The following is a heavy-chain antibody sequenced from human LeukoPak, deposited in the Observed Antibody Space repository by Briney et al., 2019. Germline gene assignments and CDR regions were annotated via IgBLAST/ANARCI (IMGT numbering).Heavy chain of an antibody. Sequence: GGSLRLSCAASGFTFSSYRMNWVRQTPAKGLEWVSSISSSTSYIYYADSVKGRFTGSRDNAKNSLYLQMNSLRVEDTAVYYCARGADDYGDYENAFDIWGQGTMVTVSS. CDR1: GFTFSSYR. CDR3: ARGADDYGDYENAFDI. V-gene: IGHV3-21*01. J-gene: IGHJ3*02. D-gene: IGHD4-17*01. CDR2: ISSSTSYI.